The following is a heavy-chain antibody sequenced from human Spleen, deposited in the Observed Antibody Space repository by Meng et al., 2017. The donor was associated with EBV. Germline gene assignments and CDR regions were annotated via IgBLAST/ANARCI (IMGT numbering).Heavy chain of an antibody. CDR3: AKDGVGTRGYFDH. CDR1: GGSMRRSSYY. D-gene: IGHD3-3*01. J-gene: IGHJ4*02. V-gene: IGHV4-39*07. Sequence: QLQLQESGPGLVKPSETLSLTCTVSGGSMRRSSYYWGWIRQSPGKGLEWIGNIYYSGSTYYNPSPKSRVTISVDTSKNQFALKLSSVTAADTAVYFCAKDGVGTRGYFDHWGQGALVTVSS. CDR2: IYYSGST.